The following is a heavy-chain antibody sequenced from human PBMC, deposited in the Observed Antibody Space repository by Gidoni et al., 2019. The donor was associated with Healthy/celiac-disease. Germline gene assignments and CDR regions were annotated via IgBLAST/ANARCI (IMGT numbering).Heavy chain of an antibody. CDR2: ISSSRSTR. CDR1: GFTFSSYS. D-gene: IGHD6-13*01. CDR3: ATGGGAQGLAAAAFTYYYGMDV. V-gene: IGHV3-48*02. Sequence: EVQLVESGGGLVQPGGSLRLSCAASGFTFSSYSMNWVRQAPGKGLEWVSYISSSRSTRYYADSVKGRFTISRDNAKNSLYLQMNSLRDEDTAVYYCATGGGAQGLAAAAFTYYYGMDVWGQGTTVTVSS. J-gene: IGHJ6*02.